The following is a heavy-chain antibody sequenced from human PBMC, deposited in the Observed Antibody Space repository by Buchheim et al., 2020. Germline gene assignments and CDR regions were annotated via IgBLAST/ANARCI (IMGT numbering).Heavy chain of an antibody. CDR1: GFTFSTYW. CDR2: VSTDGSST. Sequence: EVQLVESGGGLVQPGGSLRLSCAASGFTFSTYWMHWVRQGPGKGLVWVSRVSTDGSSTNYADSVKGRFTISRANAKNTLSLQMNSLRAEDTAVYYCARGRNYAMDVWGQGTT. J-gene: IGHJ6*02. V-gene: IGHV3-74*01. CDR3: ARGRNYAMDV.